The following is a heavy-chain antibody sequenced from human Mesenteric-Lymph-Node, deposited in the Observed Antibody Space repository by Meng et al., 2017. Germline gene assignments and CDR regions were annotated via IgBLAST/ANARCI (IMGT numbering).Heavy chain of an antibody. V-gene: IGHV4-34*01. D-gene: IGHD6-19*01. CDR2: INHSGST. Sequence: QVRLQQGGAGLLKPSGTLSLTCAVYGGSFSGYYWSWIRQPPGKGLEWIGEINHSGSTNYNPSLKSRVTISVDTSKNQFSLKLSSVTAADTAVYYCARGKNKQWLVPEGLLAYWGQGTLVTVSS. CDR1: GGSFSGYY. CDR3: ARGKNKQWLVPEGLLAY. J-gene: IGHJ4*02.